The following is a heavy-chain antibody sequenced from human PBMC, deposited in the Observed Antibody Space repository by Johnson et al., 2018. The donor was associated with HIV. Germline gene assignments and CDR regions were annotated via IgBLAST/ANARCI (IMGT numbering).Heavy chain of an antibody. CDR2: IRSKANSYAT. CDR1: GFTFSGSA. Sequence: EVLLLESGGGLVKPGGSLRLSCAASGFTFSGSAMHWVRQASGKGLEWIGRIRSKANSYATAYAASVKGRFTISRDDSKNSLYLQMNSLRDEDTAVYYCARVVGQLLWFGELLEDDAFDIWGQGTMVTVSS. D-gene: IGHD3-10*01. J-gene: IGHJ3*02. V-gene: IGHV3-73*01. CDR3: ARVVGQLLWFGELLEDDAFDI.